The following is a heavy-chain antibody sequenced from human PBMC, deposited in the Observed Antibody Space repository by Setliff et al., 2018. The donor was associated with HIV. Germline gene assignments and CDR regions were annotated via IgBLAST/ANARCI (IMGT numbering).Heavy chain of an antibody. V-gene: IGHV4-34*01. J-gene: IGHJ4*02. D-gene: IGHD3-22*01. CDR2: INHSGRT. CDR1: GGSFSGYY. Sequence: ASETMSLTCDVYGGSFSGYYWSWIRQPPGKGMEWIGEINHSGRTNYNPSLKSRVTISVDTSKNQFSLKLSSVTAADSAVFYCARLTTTYYYDSSAYYHPVWGQGTLVTVSS. CDR3: ARLTTTYYYDSSAYYHPV.